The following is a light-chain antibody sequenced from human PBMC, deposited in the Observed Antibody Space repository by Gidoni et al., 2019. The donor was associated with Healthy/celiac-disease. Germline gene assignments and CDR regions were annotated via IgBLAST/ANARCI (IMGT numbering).Light chain of an antibody. J-gene: IGKJ4*01. Sequence: DIQMTQSPSSLSASVGDRVTITCRASQSISSYLNWYQQKPGKAPKLLIYAASSLQSGVPSRFSGSGSGTDCTLTISSLQPEDFATYYCQQSYSTLGTFGGGTKVEIK. CDR2: AAS. CDR1: QSISSY. CDR3: QQSYSTLGT. V-gene: IGKV1-39*01.